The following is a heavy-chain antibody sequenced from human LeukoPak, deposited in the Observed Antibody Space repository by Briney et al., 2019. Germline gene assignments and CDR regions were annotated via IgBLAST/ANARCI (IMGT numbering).Heavy chain of an antibody. V-gene: IGHV4-31*03. CDR2: IYYSGST. CDR1: GGSISSGGYY. J-gene: IGHJ6*02. D-gene: IGHD3-10*01. Sequence: PSETLSLTCTVSGGSISSGGYYWSWIRLHPGKGLEWIGYIYYSGSTYYNPSLKSRVTISVDTSKNQFSLKLSSVTAADTAVYYCARAAMVRGVKGTWYYYGMDVWGQGTTVTVSS. CDR3: ARAAMVRGVKGTWYYYGMDV.